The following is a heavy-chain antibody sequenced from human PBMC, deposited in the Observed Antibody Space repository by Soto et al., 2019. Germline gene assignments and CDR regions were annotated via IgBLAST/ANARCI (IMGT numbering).Heavy chain of an antibody. Sequence: PSETLSLTCTVSGGSISSSSYYWGWIRQPPGKGLEWIGSIYYSGSTYYNPSLKSRVTISVDTSKNQFSLKLSSVTAADTAVYYCATFPGIAGRYFDYWGQGTLVTVSS. V-gene: IGHV4-39*01. CDR1: GGSISSSSYY. J-gene: IGHJ4*02. D-gene: IGHD6-13*01. CDR2: IYYSGST. CDR3: ATFPGIAGRYFDY.